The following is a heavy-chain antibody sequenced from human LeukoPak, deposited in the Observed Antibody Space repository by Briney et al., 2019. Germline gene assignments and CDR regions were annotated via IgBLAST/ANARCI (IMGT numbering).Heavy chain of an antibody. Sequence: GGSLRLSCATSGFTFSSFTMNWVRQAPGKGLEWVSTISDGSRDTHYAGSVKGRFTISRDDSQNIVYLQMDSLRAEDTALYYCTARLRNHFDYWGQGTQVTVSS. D-gene: IGHD5-12*01. V-gene: IGHV3-23*01. J-gene: IGHJ4*02. CDR2: ISDGSRDT. CDR3: TARLRNHFDY. CDR1: GFTFSSFT.